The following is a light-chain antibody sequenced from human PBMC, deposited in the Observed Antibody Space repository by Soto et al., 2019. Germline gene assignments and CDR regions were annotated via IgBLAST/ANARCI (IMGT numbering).Light chain of an antibody. CDR2: EVS. Sequence: TGXSSDVGGYNFVSWYQQHPGKAPKLXXYEVSERPXGVPDRFSGSKSGNTASLTVSGLQAEDEADYYCSSYAGSNIVVFGGGTKLTVL. V-gene: IGLV2-8*01. CDR1: SSDVGGYNF. CDR3: SSYAGSNIVV. J-gene: IGLJ2*01.